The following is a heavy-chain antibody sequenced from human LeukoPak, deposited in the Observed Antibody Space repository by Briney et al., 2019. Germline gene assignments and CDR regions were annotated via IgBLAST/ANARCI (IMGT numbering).Heavy chain of an antibody. J-gene: IGHJ4*02. CDR3: ATTSGWYSTVGYYFEY. V-gene: IGHV3-23*01. CDR2: ISGSGGST. CDR1: GFTFSSYA. D-gene: IGHD6-19*01. Sequence: GGSLRLSCAASGFTFSSYAMSWVRQAPEKGLEWVSGISGSGGSTYYADSVKGRFTISRDNSKNTLYLQMNSLRAEDTAVYYCATTSGWYSTVGYYFEYWGQGTLVTVSS.